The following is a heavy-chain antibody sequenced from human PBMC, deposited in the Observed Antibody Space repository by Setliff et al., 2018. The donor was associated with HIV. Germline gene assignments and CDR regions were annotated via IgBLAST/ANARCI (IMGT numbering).Heavy chain of an antibody. D-gene: IGHD2-2*01. CDR2: IYHSEYT. CDR1: GGSISSDNW. J-gene: IGHJ6*02. CDR3: ARGHCSGTNCYGVDYYGMDV. Sequence: SETLSLTCAVSGGSISSDNWWTWVRQPPEKGLEWIGEIYHSEYTNYNASLKSRVSMSVDKSKNQFSLKLTSVTAADTAVYYCARGHCSGTNCYGVDYYGMDVWGQGTTVTVSS. V-gene: IGHV4-4*02.